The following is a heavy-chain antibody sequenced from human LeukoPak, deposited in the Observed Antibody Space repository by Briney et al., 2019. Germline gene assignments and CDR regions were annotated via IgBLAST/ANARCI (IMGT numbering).Heavy chain of an antibody. V-gene: IGHV3-30*02. D-gene: IGHD1-26*01. Sequence: PGGALRLSCAASGVTFSSYGMHGVRQAPGKGLEWVAFIRYDGSNKYYADSVKGRFTISRDNSKNTLYLQMNSLRAEDTAVYYCARDRQGIVGATQGLDYWGQGTLATVS. CDR1: GVTFSSYG. CDR3: ARDRQGIVGATQGLDY. CDR2: IRYDGSNK. J-gene: IGHJ4*02.